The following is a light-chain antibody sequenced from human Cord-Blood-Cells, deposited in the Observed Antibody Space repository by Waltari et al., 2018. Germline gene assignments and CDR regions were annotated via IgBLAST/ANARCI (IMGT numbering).Light chain of an antibody. CDR3: LPDYNYPPT. CDR2: AAS. J-gene: IGKJ4*01. Sequence: AIQMTQSPSYLSASVGDRVTITCRASQGIRNDLGWYQQKPGKAPKLLIYAASSLQSGVPSRFCGSRSGTDFTLTISSLQPEAFATYYCLPDYNYPPTFGGGTKVEIK. V-gene: IGKV1-6*01. CDR1: QGIRND.